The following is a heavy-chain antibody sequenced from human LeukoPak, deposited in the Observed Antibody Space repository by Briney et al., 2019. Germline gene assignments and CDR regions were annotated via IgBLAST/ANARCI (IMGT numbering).Heavy chain of an antibody. V-gene: IGHV3-53*01. D-gene: IGHD3-10*01. CDR1: GFTVSSNY. CDR3: AKDRGSGSLDY. J-gene: IGHJ4*02. Sequence: GGSLRLSCAASGFTVSSNYMSWVRQAPGKGLEWVSVIYSGGSTYYADSVKGRFTISRDNSKNTLFLQMNSLRAEDTAVYYCAKDRGSGSLDYWGQGTLVTVSS. CDR2: IYSGGST.